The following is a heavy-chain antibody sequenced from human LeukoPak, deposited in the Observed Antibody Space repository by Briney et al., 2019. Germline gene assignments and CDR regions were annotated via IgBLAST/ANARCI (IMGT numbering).Heavy chain of an antibody. V-gene: IGHV3-30-3*01. CDR1: GXTFSSYA. CDR3: ARADGSVAGPPSGH. Sequence: PGRSLRLSCAASGXTFSSYAMHWVRQAPGKGLEWVAIISYDGSDKYYADSVKGRLTISRDNSKSTLYLQMISLRTEDTAVYYCARADGSVAGPPSGHWGQGTLVTVSS. J-gene: IGHJ4*02. CDR2: ISYDGSDK. D-gene: IGHD6-19*01.